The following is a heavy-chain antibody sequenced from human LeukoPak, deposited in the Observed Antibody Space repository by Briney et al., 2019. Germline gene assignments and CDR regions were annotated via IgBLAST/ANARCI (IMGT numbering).Heavy chain of an antibody. Sequence: SVKVSCKASGGTFSSYAISWVRQAPGQGLEWMGGIIPIFGTANYAQKFQGRVTITADEPTSTAYMELSSLRSEDTAVYYCARDLRATGWFDPWGQGTLVTVSS. D-gene: IGHD4-17*01. CDR2: IIPIFGTA. CDR3: ARDLRATGWFDP. J-gene: IGHJ5*02. V-gene: IGHV1-69*13. CDR1: GGTFSSYA.